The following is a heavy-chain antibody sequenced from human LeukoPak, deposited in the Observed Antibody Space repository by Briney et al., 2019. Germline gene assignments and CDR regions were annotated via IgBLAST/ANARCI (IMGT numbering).Heavy chain of an antibody. V-gene: IGHV3-7*01. Sequence: GGSLRLSCAASGFTFSSYGMHWVRQAPGKGLEWVANIKLDGSEKYYVDSVKGRFTISRDNAKNSLYLQMNSLRAEDTAVYYCARDDAPYYYDSSGYSYFDYWGQGTLVTVSS. D-gene: IGHD3-22*01. CDR2: IKLDGSEK. CDR1: GFTFSSYG. J-gene: IGHJ4*02. CDR3: ARDDAPYYYDSSGYSYFDY.